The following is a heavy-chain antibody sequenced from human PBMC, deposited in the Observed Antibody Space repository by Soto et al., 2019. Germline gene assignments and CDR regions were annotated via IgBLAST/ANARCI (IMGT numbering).Heavy chain of an antibody. CDR1: GGSFSGYY. CDR2: INHSGST. CDR3: ARRSEYYDSWSGKKWVDP. V-gene: IGHV4-34*01. Sequence: PSETLSLTCSVYGGSFSGYYWSWIRQPPGKGLEWIGEINHSGSTNYNPSLKSRVTISVDTSKNQFSLKLSSVTAADTAVYYCARRSEYYDSWSGKKWVDPRGQGTLVT. J-gene: IGHJ5*02. D-gene: IGHD3-3*01.